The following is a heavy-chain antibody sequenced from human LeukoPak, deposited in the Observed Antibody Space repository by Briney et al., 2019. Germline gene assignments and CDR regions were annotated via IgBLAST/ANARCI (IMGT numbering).Heavy chain of an antibody. CDR1: GGSISSGSYY. V-gene: IGHV4-61*02. J-gene: IGHJ2*01. D-gene: IGHD2-15*01. Sequence: SQTLSLTCTVSGGSISSGSYYWSWIRQPAGKGLEWIGRIYTSRSTNYNPSLKSRVTISVDTSKNQFSLKLSSVTAADTAVYYCARGKCSGGSCYQTVTGYFDLWGRGTLVTVSS. CDR2: IYTSRST. CDR3: ARGKCSGGSCYQTVTGYFDL.